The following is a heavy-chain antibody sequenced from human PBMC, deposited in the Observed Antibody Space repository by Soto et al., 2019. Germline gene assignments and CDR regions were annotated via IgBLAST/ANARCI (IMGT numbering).Heavy chain of an antibody. CDR2: ISAYNGNT. D-gene: IGHD2-2*01. Sequence: ASVKVSCKASGYTFTSYGISWVRQAPGQGLEWMGWISAYNGNTNYAQKLQGRVTMTTDTSTSTAYMELRSLRSDDTAVYYCARVPSNIVVVPAAIYYWGQGTLVTVSS. CDR3: ARVPSNIVVVPAAIYY. J-gene: IGHJ4*02. V-gene: IGHV1-18*01. CDR1: GYTFTSYG.